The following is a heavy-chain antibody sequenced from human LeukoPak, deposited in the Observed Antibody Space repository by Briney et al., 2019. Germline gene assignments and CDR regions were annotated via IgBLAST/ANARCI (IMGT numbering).Heavy chain of an antibody. CDR1: GFTFSSYW. D-gene: IGHD6-19*01. CDR2: INSDGGST. J-gene: IGHJ4*02. CDR3: ARGTGYSSGWYWFDYFDY. Sequence: GSLRLSCAASGFTFSSYWMHWVRQAPGKGLVWVSRINSDGGSTNYADSVKGRFTISRDNAKNTLYLQMNSLRAEDTAVYYCARGTGYSSGWYWFDYFDYWGQGTLVTVSS. V-gene: IGHV3-74*01.